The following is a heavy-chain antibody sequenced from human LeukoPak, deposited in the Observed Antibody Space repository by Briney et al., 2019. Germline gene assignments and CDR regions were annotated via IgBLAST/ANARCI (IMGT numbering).Heavy chain of an antibody. J-gene: IGHJ4*02. V-gene: IGHV3-30*03. CDR1: GFTFSSYG. D-gene: IGHD5-18*01. Sequence: GGSLRLSCAASGFTFSSYGMHWVRQAPGKGLEWVAVISYDGSNKYYADSVKGRFTISRDNSKNSLYLQMNSLRAEDTAVYYCARGVIQLLDYWGQGTLVTVSS. CDR3: ARGVIQLLDY. CDR2: ISYDGSNK.